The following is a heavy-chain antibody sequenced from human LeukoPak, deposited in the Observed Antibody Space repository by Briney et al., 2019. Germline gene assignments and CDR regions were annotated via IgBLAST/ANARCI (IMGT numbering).Heavy chain of an antibody. CDR3: ARLSGLYSSTWPFDY. D-gene: IGHD6-13*01. CDR1: GFTVSSTY. J-gene: IGHJ4*02. Sequence: GGSLRLSCAGSGFTVSSTYMSWVRQAPGKGLEWVSTTYYDGTTYSGDSVKGRFSISRDNSKNTLYLQMNSLRAEDTAVYYCARLSGLYSSTWPFDYWGQGTLVTVSS. CDR2: TYYDGTT. V-gene: IGHV3-53*01.